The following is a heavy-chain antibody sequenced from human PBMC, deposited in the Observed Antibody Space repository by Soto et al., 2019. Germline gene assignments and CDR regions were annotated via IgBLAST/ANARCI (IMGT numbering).Heavy chain of an antibody. CDR1: GFIFSNFW. J-gene: IGHJ4*01. D-gene: IGHD3-10*01. CDR2: IKQDGNEK. CDR3: ALTEVSETNYPTTFDY. Sequence: GGPLRLSGSAPGFIFSNFWMSWVRQAPGKGLEWVATIKQDGNEKYFVESVKGRFTISTANATNSLNLQIASRRPAAPPVYSVALTEVSETNYPTTFDYWGQGTLVTVSS. V-gene: IGHV3-7*01.